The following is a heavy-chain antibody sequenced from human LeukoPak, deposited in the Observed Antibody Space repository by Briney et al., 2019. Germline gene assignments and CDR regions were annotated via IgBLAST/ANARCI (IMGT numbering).Heavy chain of an antibody. J-gene: IGHJ4*02. Sequence: KAGGSLRLSCAASGFTFSSYAMSWVRQAPGKGLEWVSSISSSSSYIYYADSVKGRFTISRDNAKNSLYLQMNSLRAEDTAVYYCARAPAAAGPRPDHFDYWGQGTLVTVSS. CDR2: ISSSSSYI. D-gene: IGHD6-13*01. V-gene: IGHV3-21*01. CDR1: GFTFSSYA. CDR3: ARAPAAAGPRPDHFDY.